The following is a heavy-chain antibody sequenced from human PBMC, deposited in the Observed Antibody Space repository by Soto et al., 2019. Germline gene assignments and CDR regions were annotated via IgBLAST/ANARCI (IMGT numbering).Heavy chain of an antibody. J-gene: IGHJ4*02. D-gene: IGHD3-10*01. Sequence: QVQLVQSGAEVKKPGASVKVSCKASGYTFTSYAMHWVRQAPGQRLEWMGWINAGNGNTKYSQKFLGRVTITRDTSASTAYMELSGLRSEDTAVYSCARDLGFGLSDYWGQGTLVTVSS. V-gene: IGHV1-3*01. CDR3: ARDLGFGLSDY. CDR1: GYTFTSYA. CDR2: INAGNGNT.